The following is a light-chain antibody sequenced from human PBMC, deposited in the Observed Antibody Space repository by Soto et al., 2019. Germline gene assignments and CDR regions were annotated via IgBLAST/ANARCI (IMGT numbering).Light chain of an antibody. V-gene: IGKV1-33*01. CDR2: DAS. CDR1: QGISNY. CDR3: HQYEDITLT. J-gene: IGKJ4*01. Sequence: DIQMTQSPSSLSASVGDRVTITCQASQGISNYLDWYQQKPGKAPKRLIFDASNLETGVPSRFSWSGSGTEFTFTIHSLQPEDAATAYCHQYEDITLTFGGGTKVGIK.